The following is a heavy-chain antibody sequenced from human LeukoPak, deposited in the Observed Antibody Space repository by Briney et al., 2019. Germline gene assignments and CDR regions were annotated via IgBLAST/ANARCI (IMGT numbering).Heavy chain of an antibody. J-gene: IGHJ4*02. Sequence: TSVKVSCKASGFTFTSPAVQWVRQARGQRLEWIGWIVVGSGNTNYAQKFQERVTITRDMSTSTAYMELSSLRSEDTAVYSSAKSMYSRGPFDYWGQGTLVTVSS. V-gene: IGHV1-58*01. CDR2: IVVGSGNT. CDR1: GFTFTSPA. D-gene: IGHD6-13*01. CDR3: AKSMYSRGPFDY.